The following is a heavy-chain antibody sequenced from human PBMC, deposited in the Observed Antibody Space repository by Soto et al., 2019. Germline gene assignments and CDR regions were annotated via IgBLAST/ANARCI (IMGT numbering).Heavy chain of an antibody. CDR1: VFTVSSNY. J-gene: IGHJ6*02. V-gene: IGHV3-53*01. CDR3: ARDHCSGGSCLVWGDYGMDV. D-gene: IGHD2-15*01. Sequence: GGSLLLSCAAPVFTVSSNYMSWVRQAPGKGLEWVSVIYSGGSTYYADSVKGRFTISRDNSKNTLYLQMNSLRAEDTAVYYCARDHCSGGSCLVWGDYGMDVWGQGTPVTVSS. CDR2: IYSGGST.